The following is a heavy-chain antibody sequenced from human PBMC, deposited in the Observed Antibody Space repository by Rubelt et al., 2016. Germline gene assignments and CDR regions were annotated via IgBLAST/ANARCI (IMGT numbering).Heavy chain of an antibody. V-gene: IGHV3-11*06. CDR3: ATGHTAFDY. J-gene: IGHJ4*02. D-gene: IGHD5-18*01. Sequence: DCLKGRVTISRDNAKKSLYLHMNSLRAEDTAVYYCATGHTAFDYWGQGTLVTVSS.